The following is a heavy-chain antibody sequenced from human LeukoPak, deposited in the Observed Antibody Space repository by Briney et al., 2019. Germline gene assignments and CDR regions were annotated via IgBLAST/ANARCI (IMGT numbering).Heavy chain of an antibody. J-gene: IGHJ4*02. V-gene: IGHV3-23*01. CDR2: ISGSGGTT. Sequence: GGSLRLSCAASGFTFSSYAMSWVRQAPGKGLEWVSAISGSGGTTDYADSVKGRFTISRDNSKNTLYLQMNSLRAEDTAVYYCAKTRGGLRGYFDYWGQGTLVTVSS. D-gene: IGHD4-17*01. CDR3: AKTRGGLRGYFDY. CDR1: GFTFSSYA.